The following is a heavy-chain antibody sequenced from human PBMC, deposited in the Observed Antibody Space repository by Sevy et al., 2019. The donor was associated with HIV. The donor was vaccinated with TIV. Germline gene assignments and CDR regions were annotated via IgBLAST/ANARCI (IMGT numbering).Heavy chain of an antibody. J-gene: IGHJ4*02. CDR3: ARETVSGYNL. CDR2: IYAGGNT. Sequence: GGSLRLSCVASGFTFSNYNINWVRQAPGKGLEWVSTIYAGGNTYYADSVKGRFSISRDNSKNIVYLQINSLRGEDTAVYYCARETVSGYNLWGQGTLVTVSS. V-gene: IGHV3-53*01. CDR1: GFTFSNYN. D-gene: IGHD5-12*01.